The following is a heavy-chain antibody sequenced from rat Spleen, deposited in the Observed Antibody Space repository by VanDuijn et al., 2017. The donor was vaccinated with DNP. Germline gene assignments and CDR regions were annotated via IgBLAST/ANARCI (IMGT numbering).Heavy chain of an antibody. CDR2: ISPSGGST. J-gene: IGHJ3*01. V-gene: IGHV5-19*01. CDR1: GFTFSDYG. Sequence: EVQLVESGGGLVQPGRSLKLSCAASGFTFSDYGMHWIRQAPTKGLEWVASISPSGGSTYYRDSVKGRFTISRDNAKSTLYLQMDSLRSEDTATYYCATAPDYYYDGTYYSNWFAYWGQGTLVTVSS. CDR3: ATAPDYYYDGTYYSNWFAY. D-gene: IGHD1-12*02.